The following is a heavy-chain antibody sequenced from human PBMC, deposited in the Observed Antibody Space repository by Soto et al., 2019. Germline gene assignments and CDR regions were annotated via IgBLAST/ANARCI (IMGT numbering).Heavy chain of an antibody. V-gene: IGHV4-34*01. D-gene: IGHD6-13*01. CDR2: INHSGST. J-gene: IGHJ4*02. CDR1: DGSFSGYY. CDR3: ARGRKGYSSSGYVY. Sequence: QVQLQQWGAGLLKPSETLSLTCAVYDGSFSGYYWSWIRQPPGKGLEWIGEINHSGSTIYSPSLKSRVTISVDTSKNQFSLKLNSVTAADTAEYYCARGRKGYSSSGYVYLGQGTLVTVSS.